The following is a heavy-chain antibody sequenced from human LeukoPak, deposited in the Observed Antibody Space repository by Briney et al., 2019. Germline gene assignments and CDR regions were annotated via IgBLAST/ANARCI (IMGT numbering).Heavy chain of an antibody. V-gene: IGHV1-2*02. Sequence: ASVKVSCKASGYTFTVYFLHWVRRAPGQGFEWMGWINPNSGGTYYTQRFQDRVTMTRDTSISTAYMELSSLRSDDTAVYYCARAQSLTAPAGTFANSWGQGTLVTVSS. CDR2: INPNSGGT. CDR3: ARAQSLTAPAGTFANS. D-gene: IGHD6-13*01. J-gene: IGHJ4*02. CDR1: GYTFTVYF.